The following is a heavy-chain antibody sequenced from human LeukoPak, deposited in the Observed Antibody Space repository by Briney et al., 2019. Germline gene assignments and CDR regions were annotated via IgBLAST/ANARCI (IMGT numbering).Heavy chain of an antibody. Sequence: PSQTLSLTCTVSGGSISSGSYYWSWIRQPAGKGLEWIGRIYTTGSTNHNPSLKSRVTISVDTSKNQFSLELSSVTAADTAVYYCARGGSHIDYWGQGTLVTVSS. CDR1: GGSISSGSYY. J-gene: IGHJ4*02. CDR2: IYTTGST. D-gene: IGHD1-26*01. CDR3: ARGGSHIDY. V-gene: IGHV4-61*02.